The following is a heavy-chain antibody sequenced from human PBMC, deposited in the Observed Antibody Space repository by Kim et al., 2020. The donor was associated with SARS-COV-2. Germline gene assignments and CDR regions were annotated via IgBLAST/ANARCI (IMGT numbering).Heavy chain of an antibody. CDR2: ISWNSGSI. CDR1: GFPIGGYA. CDR3: AKDSASSGYYYRNSIDI. J-gene: IGHJ3*02. V-gene: IGHV3-9*01. D-gene: IGHD3-22*01. Sequence: GGSLRLSCAASGFPIGGYAMHWVRQAPGKGLEWISGISWNSGSINYADSVKGRFTISRDHAKNSLYLQMNSLRPEDTALYYCAKDSASSGYYYRNSIDIWGQGTMVTVSS.